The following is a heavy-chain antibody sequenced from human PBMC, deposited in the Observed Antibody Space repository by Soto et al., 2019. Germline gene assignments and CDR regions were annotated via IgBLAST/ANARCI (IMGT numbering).Heavy chain of an antibody. CDR3: ARQISGDSEGLDI. Sequence: ASVKVSCKASGYTFTGYYMHWVRQAPGQGLERMGWINPNSGGINYAQKFQGRVTMTRDTSITTGYMELSSLRSDDTAVYYFARQISGDSEGLDIWGQGTMVTVSS. CDR1: GYTFTGYY. V-gene: IGHV1-2*02. CDR2: INPNSGGI. D-gene: IGHD2-21*02. J-gene: IGHJ3*02.